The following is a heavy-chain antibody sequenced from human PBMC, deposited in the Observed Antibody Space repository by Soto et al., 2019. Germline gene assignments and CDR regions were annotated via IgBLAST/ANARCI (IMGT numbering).Heavy chain of an antibody. CDR2: IYPGDSET. CDR1: GYTFSSNW. J-gene: IGHJ4*02. V-gene: IGHV5-51*01. Sequence: EVQLVQSGLQVKKPGESLKISCQTSGYTFSSNWIGWVRQMPGKGLEWMGIIYPGDSETRYIPSFQGQVTISSDRSLNADYLGWTSRQASDTAMYYCARLLASWGEPPYFDSWGQGTMVTVSS. D-gene: IGHD3-16*01. CDR3: ARLLASWGEPPYFDS.